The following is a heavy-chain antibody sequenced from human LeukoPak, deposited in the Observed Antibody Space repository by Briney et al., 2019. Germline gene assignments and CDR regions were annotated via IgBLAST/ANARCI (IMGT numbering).Heavy chain of an antibody. J-gene: IGHJ4*02. Sequence: SVKVSCKASGGTFSSYAMSWVRQAPGQGLEWMGRIIPIFGTANYAQKFQGRVTITTDESTSTAYMELSSLRFEDTAVYYCARVRRDGYNQNYFDYWGQGTLVTVSS. CDR3: ARVRRDGYNQNYFDY. CDR1: GGTFSSYA. V-gene: IGHV1-69*05. CDR2: IIPIFGTA. D-gene: IGHD5-24*01.